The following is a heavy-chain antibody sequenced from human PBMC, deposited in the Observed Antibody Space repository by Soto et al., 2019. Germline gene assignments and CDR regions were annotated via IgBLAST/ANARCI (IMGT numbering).Heavy chain of an antibody. CDR3: AGSIPPGWTDINWFDP. V-gene: IGHV4-30-4*01. CDR2: IYYSGST. D-gene: IGHD3-3*01. Sequence: SETLSLTCTVSGGSISSGDYYWSWIRQPPGKGLEWIGYIYYSGSTYYNPSLKSRVTISVDTSKNQFSLKLSSVTAADTAVYYCAGSIPPGWTDINWFDPWGQGTLVTVSS. J-gene: IGHJ5*02. CDR1: GGSISSGDYY.